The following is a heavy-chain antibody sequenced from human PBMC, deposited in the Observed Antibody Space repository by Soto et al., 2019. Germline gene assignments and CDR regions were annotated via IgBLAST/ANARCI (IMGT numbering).Heavy chain of an antibody. D-gene: IGHD6-6*01. CDR3: ARSSIEPRVFMYPFDS. CDR2: IYYDGNT. J-gene: IGHJ4*02. CDR1: GGSISSVGYP. Sequence: SETLSLTCAVSGGSISSVGYPRVWIRKPPGKVLECIANIYYDGNTYYNPSLKSRVAISLDTSKNQFSLRLNSVTAADTAVYYCARSSIEPRVFMYPFDSWGQGTLVTVSS. V-gene: IGHV4-39*01.